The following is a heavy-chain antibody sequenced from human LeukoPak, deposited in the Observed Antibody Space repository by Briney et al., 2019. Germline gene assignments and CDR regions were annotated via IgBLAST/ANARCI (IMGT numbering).Heavy chain of an antibody. CDR3: ATEGGDYGGIFDY. CDR2: ISGSGGST. J-gene: IGHJ4*02. CDR1: GFTFSSYA. D-gene: IGHD4-17*01. Sequence: GGSLRLSCAASGFTFSSYAMSWVRQAPGKGLEWVSAISGSGGSTYYADSVKGRFTISRDNSKNTLYPQMNSLRAEDTAVYYCATEGGDYGGIFDYWGQGTLVTVSS. V-gene: IGHV3-23*01.